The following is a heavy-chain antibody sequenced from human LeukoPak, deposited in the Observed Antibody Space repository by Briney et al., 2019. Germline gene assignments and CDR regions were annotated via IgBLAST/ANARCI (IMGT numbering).Heavy chain of an antibody. Sequence: ASVNVSCKASGYTFTTYYMHWVRQAPGQGLEWMGMINPSGGSTSYAQKFQGRVTMTRDTSTSTVYMELSSLRSEDTAVFYCARAISPNGSGTNSALDVWGQGTTVTVSS. J-gene: IGHJ6*02. CDR3: ARAISPNGSGTNSALDV. CDR2: INPSGGST. V-gene: IGHV1-46*01. D-gene: IGHD3-10*01. CDR1: GYTFTTYY.